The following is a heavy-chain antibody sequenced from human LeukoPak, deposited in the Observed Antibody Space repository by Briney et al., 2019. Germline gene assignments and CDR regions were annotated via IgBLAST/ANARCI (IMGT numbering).Heavy chain of an antibody. D-gene: IGHD2-2*01. CDR1: GFTFSSYS. Sequence: PGGSLRLSCAASGFTFSSYSMNWVRQAPGKGLEWVSSISSSSSYIYYADSVKGRFTISRDNAKNSLYLQMNSLRAEDTAVYYCASRDLSTSCYGYWGQGTLVTVSS. J-gene: IGHJ4*02. V-gene: IGHV3-21*01. CDR3: ASRDLSTSCYGY. CDR2: ISSSSSYI.